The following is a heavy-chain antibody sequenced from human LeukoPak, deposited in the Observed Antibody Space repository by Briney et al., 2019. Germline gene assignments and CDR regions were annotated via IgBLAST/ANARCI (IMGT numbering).Heavy chain of an antibody. V-gene: IGHV3-7*01. CDR2: IKQDGSEK. D-gene: IGHD2-2*01. Sequence: SGGSLRLSCAASGFTFSSYWMSWVRQAPGKGLERVANIKQDGSEKYYVDSVKGRFTISRDNAKNSLYLQMNSLRAEDTAVYYCARGGSYCSSTRCYDTLGYFDLWGRGTLVTVSS. J-gene: IGHJ2*01. CDR1: GFTFSSYW. CDR3: ARGGSYCSSTRCYDTLGYFDL.